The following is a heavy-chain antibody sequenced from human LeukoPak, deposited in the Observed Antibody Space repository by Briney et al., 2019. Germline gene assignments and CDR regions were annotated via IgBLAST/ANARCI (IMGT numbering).Heavy chain of an antibody. CDR3: ARDRHKYNYDSGGYPPY. CDR2: ISSTGNTI. D-gene: IGHD3-22*01. CDR1: GFTPSNYT. J-gene: IGHJ4*02. V-gene: IGHV3-48*04. Sequence: GGSLRHSCAASGFTPSNYTMNWVRQAPGKGLEWVSYISSTGNTIYYADSVKGRFTISRDNAKNSLYLQMNTLRAEDTAVYYCARDRHKYNYDSGGYPPYWGQGTLVTVSS.